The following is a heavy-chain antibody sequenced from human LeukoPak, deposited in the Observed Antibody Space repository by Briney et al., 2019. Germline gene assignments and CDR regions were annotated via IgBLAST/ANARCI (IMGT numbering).Heavy chain of an antibody. V-gene: IGHV1-18*01. Sequence: GASVKLSCKASGYTFTSYGISWVRQAPGQGLEWMGWISAYNGNTNYAQKLQGRVTMTTDTSTSTAYMELRSLRADDTAVYYCARDSGSYPDEDAFDIWGQGTMVTVSS. CDR1: GYTFTSYG. CDR2: ISAYNGNT. D-gene: IGHD1-26*01. CDR3: ARDSGSYPDEDAFDI. J-gene: IGHJ3*02.